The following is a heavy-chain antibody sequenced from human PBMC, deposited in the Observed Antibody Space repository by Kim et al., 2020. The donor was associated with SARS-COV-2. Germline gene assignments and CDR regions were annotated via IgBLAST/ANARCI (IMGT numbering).Heavy chain of an antibody. CDR2: IYYSGST. CDR1: GDSVSSGDYY. J-gene: IGHJ5*02. Sequence: SETLSLTCTVSGDSVSSGDYYWSWIRQPPGKGLEWIGYIYYSGSTNYNPSLKGRVTISLDRSKTQFSLNLSSVTAADTAVYYCARELSTWPNWFDPWGLG. CDR3: ARELSTWPNWFDP. V-gene: IGHV4-61*08.